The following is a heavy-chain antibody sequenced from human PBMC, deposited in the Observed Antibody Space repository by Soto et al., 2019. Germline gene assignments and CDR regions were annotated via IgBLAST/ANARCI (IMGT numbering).Heavy chain of an antibody. V-gene: IGHV4-59*12. CDR3: ASIAARNYYGMDV. J-gene: IGHJ6*02. D-gene: IGHD6-6*01. CDR1: GGSISSYY. CDR2: IYYSGST. Sequence: PSETLSLTCTVSGGSISSYYWSWIRQPPGKGLEWIGYIYYSGSTNYNPFLKSRVTISVDTSKDQFSLKLSSVTAADTAVYYCASIAARNYYGMDVWGQGTTVTVSS.